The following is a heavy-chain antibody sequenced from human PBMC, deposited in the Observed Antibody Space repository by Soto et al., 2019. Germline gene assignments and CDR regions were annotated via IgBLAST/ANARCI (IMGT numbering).Heavy chain of an antibody. J-gene: IGHJ4*02. V-gene: IGHV4-39*01. D-gene: IGHD3-22*01. CDR3: AGQSYDSRGYHYAY. CDR2: IYYSGNT. Sequence: SETLSLTCTVSGASISSSSHYWGWIRQPPGKGLEWIGSIYYSGNTYYNPSLKSRVTISVDTSKSHLSLRLSSVTAADTAVYYCAGQSYDSRGYHYAYWGQGTLVTVSS. CDR1: GASISSSSHY.